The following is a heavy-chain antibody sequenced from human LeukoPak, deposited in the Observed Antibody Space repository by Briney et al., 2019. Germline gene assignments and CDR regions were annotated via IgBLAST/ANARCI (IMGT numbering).Heavy chain of an antibody. J-gene: IGHJ4*02. D-gene: IGHD5-12*01. CDR1: GDSVGRSGHN. CDR2: IYYTGRT. Sequence: YPSETLSLTCTVSGDSVGRSGHNWAWIRQPPGKSLEWVGSIYYTGRTYFNPSLKSRVTISSDTSKNLFSLKLSSVTAADTAVYYCARGLIVATIPDKKFYFDYWGQGTLVTVSS. V-gene: IGHV4-39*07. CDR3: ARGLIVATIPDKKFYFDY.